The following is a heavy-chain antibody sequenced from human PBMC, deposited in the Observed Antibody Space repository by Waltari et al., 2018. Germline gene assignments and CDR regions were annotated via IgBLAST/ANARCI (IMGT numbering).Heavy chain of an antibody. CDR3: ARGAVGALPFDY. D-gene: IGHD1-26*01. CDR2: IYTSGST. V-gene: IGHV4-61*09. Sequence: QVQLQESGPGLVKPSQTLSPTCTVSGGSISSGSYYWSWIRQPAGKGLEWIGYIYTSGSTNSNPSLKSRVTISVDTSKNQFSLKLSSVTAADTAVYYCARGAVGALPFDYWGQGTLVTVSS. CDR1: GGSISSGSYY. J-gene: IGHJ4*02.